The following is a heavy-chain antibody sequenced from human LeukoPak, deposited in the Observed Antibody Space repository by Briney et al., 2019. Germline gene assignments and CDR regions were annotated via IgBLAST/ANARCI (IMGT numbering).Heavy chain of an antibody. Sequence: SETLSLTCAFYGGSFSGYYWSAIRQPPGKGLEWIGEINHSGSTNYNPSLKSRVTISVDTSKNQFSLKLSSVTDADTAVYYCARAGRYSKGSWDYWGQGTLVTVSS. J-gene: IGHJ4*02. CDR1: GGSFSGYY. V-gene: IGHV4-34*01. D-gene: IGHD4-11*01. CDR2: INHSGST. CDR3: ARAGRYSKGSWDY.